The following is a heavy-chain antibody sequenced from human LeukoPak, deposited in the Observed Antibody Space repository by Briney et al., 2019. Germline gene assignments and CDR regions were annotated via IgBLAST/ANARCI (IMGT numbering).Heavy chain of an antibody. J-gene: IGHJ1*01. V-gene: IGHV1-69*05. CDR3: ARGGYYYDSSGYYYEYFQH. Sequence: SVKVSCEASGGTFSSYAISWVRQAPGQGLEWMGGIIPIFGTANYAQKFQGRVTITTDESTSTAYMELSSLRSEDTAVYYCARGGYYYDSSGYYYEYFQHWGQGTLVTVSS. CDR1: GGTFSSYA. D-gene: IGHD3-22*01. CDR2: IIPIFGTA.